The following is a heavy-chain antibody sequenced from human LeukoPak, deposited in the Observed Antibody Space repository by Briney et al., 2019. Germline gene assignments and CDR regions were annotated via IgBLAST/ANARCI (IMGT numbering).Heavy chain of an antibody. D-gene: IGHD3-22*01. Sequence: GGSLRPSGAASGFTFSSFAMSWVRQAPGKGLEWVSTISGSGGSTSYADSVKGRFTISRDNSKNTLYLQMNSLRAEDTALYYCAKNSRSSGHYLDYWGQGTLVTVSS. J-gene: IGHJ4*02. CDR2: ISGSGGST. CDR1: GFTFSSFA. V-gene: IGHV3-23*01. CDR3: AKNSRSSGHYLDY.